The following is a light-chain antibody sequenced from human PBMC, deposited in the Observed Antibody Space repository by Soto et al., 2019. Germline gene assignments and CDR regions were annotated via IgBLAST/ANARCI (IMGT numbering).Light chain of an antibody. Sequence: DIQMTQSPSTLSASVGDRVTITCRASQSISSWLARYQQKPGKATKLLIYKASSLESGVPSRFSGSGSGTEFTRTISSLQPDDFATYYCQHYNSYPWTFGQGTKVEIK. V-gene: IGKV1-5*03. CDR2: KAS. J-gene: IGKJ1*01. CDR3: QHYNSYPWT. CDR1: QSISSW.